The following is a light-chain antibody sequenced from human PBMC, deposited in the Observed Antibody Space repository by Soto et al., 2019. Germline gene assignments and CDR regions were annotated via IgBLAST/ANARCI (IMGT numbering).Light chain of an antibody. Sequence: DIQMTQSPPFLSASVGDRVTITCRASQTVSSYLNWYQQKPGKAPKLLIYATSSLQSGVPSRFSGSGSGTDFTLTISSLQPEDIATYHCQQSYSSPWTFGQGTKVEIK. CDR1: QTVSSY. J-gene: IGKJ1*01. CDR2: ATS. CDR3: QQSYSSPWT. V-gene: IGKV1-39*01.